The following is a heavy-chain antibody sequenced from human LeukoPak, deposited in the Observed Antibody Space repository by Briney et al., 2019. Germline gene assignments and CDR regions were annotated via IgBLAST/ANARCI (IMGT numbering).Heavy chain of an antibody. V-gene: IGHV3-15*01. CDR3: TTDLPTLGSGEMDY. CDR1: GFTLSNAW. J-gene: IGHJ4*02. Sequence: GGSLRLSCAASGFTLSNAWMSWVRQAPGKGLEWVGRIKSKGGGGTTDYAAPVKGRFTISRDDSKNTLYLQMNSLKTEDTAVYYCTTDLPTLGSGEMDYWGQGTLATVSS. D-gene: IGHD3-10*01. CDR2: IKSKGGGGTT.